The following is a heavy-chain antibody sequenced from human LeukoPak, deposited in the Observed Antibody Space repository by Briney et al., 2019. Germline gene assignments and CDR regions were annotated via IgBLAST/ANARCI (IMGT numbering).Heavy chain of an antibody. CDR2: TNHSGST. CDR1: GGSFSGYY. V-gene: IGHV4-34*01. D-gene: IGHD2-21*02. CDR3: AEAYCGGDCYSGYDAFDI. J-gene: IGHJ3*02. Sequence: SETLSLTCAVYGGSFSGYYWSWIRQPPGKGLEWIGETNHSGSTNYNPSLKSRVTISVDTSKNQFSLKLSSVIAADTAVYYCAEAYCGGDCYSGYDAFDIWGQGTMVTVSS.